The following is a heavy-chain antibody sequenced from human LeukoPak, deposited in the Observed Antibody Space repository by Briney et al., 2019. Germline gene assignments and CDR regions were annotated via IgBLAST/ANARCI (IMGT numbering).Heavy chain of an antibody. CDR3: ASGALNYYDSSGCLDY. CDR2: IIPIFGTA. Sequence: SVKVSCKASGGTFSSYAISWVRQAPGQGLEWMGGIIPIFGTANYAQKFQGRVTITTDESTSTAYMELSSLRSEDTAVYYCASGALNYYDSSGCLDYWGQGTLVTVSP. D-gene: IGHD3-22*01. V-gene: IGHV1-69*05. CDR1: GGTFSSYA. J-gene: IGHJ4*02.